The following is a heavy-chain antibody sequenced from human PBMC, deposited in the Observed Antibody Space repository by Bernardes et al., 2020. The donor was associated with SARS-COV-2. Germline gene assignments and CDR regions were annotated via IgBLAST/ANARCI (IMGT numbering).Heavy chain of an antibody. D-gene: IGHD3-10*01. CDR3: ARVGNYYGSVSYYNP. J-gene: IGHJ5*02. V-gene: IGHV3-74*01. Sequence: GETLFLSCAASGFTISTSWMHWVRQAPGTGLVWVSRINSDGRSTSYADSVKGRVIISRDNAKNTLYLQMNSLRAEDTAVYYCARVGNYYGSVSYYNPWGQRTLVTSSS. CDR2: INSDGRST. CDR1: GFTISTSW.